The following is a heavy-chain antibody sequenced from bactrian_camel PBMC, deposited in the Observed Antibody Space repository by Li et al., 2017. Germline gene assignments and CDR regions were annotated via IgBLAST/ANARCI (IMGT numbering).Heavy chain of an antibody. Sequence: HVQLVESGGGLVQPGGSLRLSCTASGFTFSSYGMSWVRQAPGKGLEWVSGIFTDGSGTYYTDSVKGRFTISRDNAKNTLYLQLNSLKTEDTGMYYCAKESSVDYSEYSEPNYWGQGTQVTVS. V-gene: IGHV3S6*01. D-gene: IGHD4*01. J-gene: IGHJ4*01. CDR3: AKESSVDYSEYSEPNY. CDR1: GFTFSSYG. CDR2: IFTDGSGT.